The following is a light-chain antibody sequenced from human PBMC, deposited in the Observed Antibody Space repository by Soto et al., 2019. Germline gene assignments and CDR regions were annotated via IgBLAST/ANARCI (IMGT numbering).Light chain of an antibody. CDR1: SSDVGAYNY. CDR2: DVS. J-gene: IGLJ2*01. V-gene: IGLV2-14*01. Sequence: QSALTQPASVSGSPGQSITISCTGTSSDVGAYNYVSWYQQHPGKAPKLMIYDVSNRPSGVSNRFSGSKSGNTASLTISGLQAADEADYYCSSYTSSSTLVVFGGGTKVTVL. CDR3: SSYTSSSTLVV.